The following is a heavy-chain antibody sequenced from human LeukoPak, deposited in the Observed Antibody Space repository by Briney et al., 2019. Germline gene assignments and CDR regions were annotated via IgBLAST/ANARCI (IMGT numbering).Heavy chain of an antibody. D-gene: IGHD6-6*01. CDR2: ISSSGSGK. V-gene: IGHV3-48*01. Sequence: QSGGSLRLSCVASGFTLSTYSMNWVRLAPGKGLEWLSYISSSGSGKYYADSVKGRCTVSRDNAKNSLFLQMDSLTAEDTAVYYCARGSYSSSYSFDYWGQGTLVTVSS. CDR1: GFTLSTYS. J-gene: IGHJ4*02. CDR3: ARGSYSSSYSFDY.